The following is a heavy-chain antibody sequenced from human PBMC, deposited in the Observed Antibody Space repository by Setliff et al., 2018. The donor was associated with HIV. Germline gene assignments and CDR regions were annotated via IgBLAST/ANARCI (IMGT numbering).Heavy chain of an antibody. CDR2: INPNNGGT. CDR3: ARGMDDYDTSGYYQYYFDY. J-gene: IGHJ4*02. D-gene: IGHD3-22*01. V-gene: IGHV1-2*04. CDR1: GYTFTGYY. Sequence: GASVKVSCKASGYTFTGYYMHWVRQAPGQGLEWMGWINPNNGGTNYAQKFQGWITMTRDTSISTAYMELSRLRSDDTAVYYCARGMDDYDTSGYYQYYFDYWGQGTLVTVSS.